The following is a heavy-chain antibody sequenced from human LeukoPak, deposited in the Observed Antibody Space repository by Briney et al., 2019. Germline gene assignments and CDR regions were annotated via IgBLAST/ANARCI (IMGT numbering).Heavy chain of an antibody. CDR2: INPNSGGT. CDR1: GYTFTGYY. D-gene: IGHD4-17*01. CDR3: ARTVPNTVTTSSY. J-gene: IGHJ4*02. V-gene: IGHV1-2*02. Sequence: ASVKVSCKASGYTFTGYYLHWVRQAPGQGLEWLGWINPNSGGTNYAQKFQGRVTMTRDTSISTAYMELSGLRSDDTAVYYCARTVPNTVTTSSYWGQGTLVTVSS.